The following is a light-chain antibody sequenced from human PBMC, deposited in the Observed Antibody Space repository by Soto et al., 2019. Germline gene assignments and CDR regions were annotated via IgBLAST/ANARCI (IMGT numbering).Light chain of an antibody. V-gene: IGLV2-18*02. CDR3: SSFTSSSTYV. CDR1: STDVGSYNR. Sequence: TQPPLVSRSHEHAVARSCTGTSTDVGSYNRVAWYQQSPGTAPKLMIYEVSNRPSGVPDRFSGSKSGNTASLTISGLQAEDEADYYCSSFTSSSTYVFGTGTKVTVL. CDR2: EVS. J-gene: IGLJ1*01.